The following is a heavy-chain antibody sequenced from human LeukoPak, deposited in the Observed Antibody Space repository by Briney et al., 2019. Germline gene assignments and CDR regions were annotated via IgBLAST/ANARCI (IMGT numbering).Heavy chain of an antibody. CDR3: AREGGDGSGSYLY. Sequence: PEGSLRLSCAASGFTFSSYSMNWVRQAPGKGLEWVSYISSSSSTIYYADSVKGRFTISRDNAKNSLYLQMNSLRAEDTAVYYCAREGGDGSGSYLYWGQGTLVTVSS. CDR1: GFTFSSYS. CDR2: ISSSSSTI. D-gene: IGHD3-10*01. J-gene: IGHJ4*02. V-gene: IGHV3-48*04.